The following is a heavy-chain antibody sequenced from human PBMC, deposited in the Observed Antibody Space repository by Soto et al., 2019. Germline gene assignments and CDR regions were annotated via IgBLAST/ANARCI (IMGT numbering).Heavy chain of an antibody. J-gene: IGHJ3*02. CDR3: ARETSAPGTFREDASDI. D-gene: IGHD6-13*01. CDR2: IVPIFRTA. Sequence: QVQLVQSGAEVKKPGSSVTVACKVSGDTFSNYVINWVRQAPGQGLEWMGAIVPIFRTANYAQKFQGRVTITADEFTITAYMELSGLRSDDTATYYCARETSAPGTFREDASDIWGQGTLVTVSS. CDR1: GDTFSNYV. V-gene: IGHV1-69*12.